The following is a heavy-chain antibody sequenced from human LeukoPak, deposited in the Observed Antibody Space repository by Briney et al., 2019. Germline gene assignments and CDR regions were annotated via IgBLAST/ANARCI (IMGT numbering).Heavy chain of an antibody. V-gene: IGHV4-39*01. CDR3: ASARAFAVDP. CDR1: GGSISSSSYY. CDR2: IYYSGST. J-gene: IGHJ5*02. Sequence: SETLSLTCTVSGGSISSSSYYWGWIRQPPGKGLEWIGSIYYSGSTYYNPSLKSRVTISVDTSKNQFSLKLSSVTAADTAVYYCASARAFAVDPWGQGTLVTVSS.